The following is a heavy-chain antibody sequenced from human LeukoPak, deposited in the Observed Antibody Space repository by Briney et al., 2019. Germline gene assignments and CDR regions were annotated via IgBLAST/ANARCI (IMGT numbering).Heavy chain of an antibody. CDR2: IYWDDDE. Sequence: SGPSLVKPTQTLTLTCTFSGFSLSTSGVGVGWIRQPPVKALEWLAYIYWDDDERYSPSLKSRLTITKDTSKNQVVLTVTNMDPVDTATYYCAHRKVDTPMGPWGQGTLVTVSS. CDR1: GFSLSTSGVG. V-gene: IGHV2-5*02. D-gene: IGHD5-18*01. CDR3: AHRKVDTPMGP. J-gene: IGHJ5*02.